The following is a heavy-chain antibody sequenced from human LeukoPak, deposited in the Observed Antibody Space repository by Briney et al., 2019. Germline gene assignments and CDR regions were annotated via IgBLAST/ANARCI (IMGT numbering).Heavy chain of an antibody. Sequence: GGSLRLSCAASGFTFSSYWMSWVRQARGEGLEWVAIIKQDGSEKYYVDSVKGRFTISRDNAEKSLYLQMNSLRAADTAVYYCATSRTSDYWGQGTLVTVSS. CDR3: ATSRTSDY. CDR2: IKQDGSEK. V-gene: IGHV3-7*03. J-gene: IGHJ4*02. CDR1: GFTFSSYW. D-gene: IGHD1-14*01.